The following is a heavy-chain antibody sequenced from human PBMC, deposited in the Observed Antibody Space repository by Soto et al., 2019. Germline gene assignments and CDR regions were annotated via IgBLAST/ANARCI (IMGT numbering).Heavy chain of an antibody. CDR1: GFTFSDYY. V-gene: IGHV3-11*01. CDR2: ITTSSSTI. Sequence: GGSLRLSCAASGFTFSDYYMSWIRQAPGKGLEWVSYITTSSSTIYYADSVKGRFTISRDNAKNSLYLQMNSLRAEDTAIYYCARDGYCRGTGCYRAFDIWGQGTMVTVSS. CDR3: ARDGYCRGTGCYRAFDI. J-gene: IGHJ3*02. D-gene: IGHD2-2*03.